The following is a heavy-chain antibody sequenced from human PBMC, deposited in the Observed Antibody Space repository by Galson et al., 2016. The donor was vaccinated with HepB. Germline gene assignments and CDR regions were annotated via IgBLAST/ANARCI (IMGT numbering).Heavy chain of an antibody. CDR2: SFYSGST. D-gene: IGHD5-24*01. J-gene: IGHJ4*02. Sequence: SETLSLTCTVSGGSINSGSYFWAWIRQPPGKGLEWIGNSFYSGSTYYNPSLKSRVTISADTSKNQFSLRLSSVTAADTAVYYCARQRHLLGLQSNIDSWGQGTLVTVSS. CDR1: GGSINSGSYF. V-gene: IGHV4-39*01. CDR3: ARQRHLLGLQSNIDS.